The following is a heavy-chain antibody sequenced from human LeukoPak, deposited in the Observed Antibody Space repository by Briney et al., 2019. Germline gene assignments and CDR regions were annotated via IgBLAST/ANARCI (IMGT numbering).Heavy chain of an antibody. CDR1: GFTFSSYA. Sequence: PGGSLRLSCAASGFTFSSYAMSWVRQAPGKGLEWVSAISGSGGSTYYADSVKGRFTISRDNSKNTLYLQMNSLRAEDTAVYYCAKDPGYYYDSSGYQAYFDYWGQGTLVTVSS. CDR2: ISGSGGST. V-gene: IGHV3-23*01. D-gene: IGHD3-22*01. J-gene: IGHJ4*02. CDR3: AKDPGYYYDSSGYQAYFDY.